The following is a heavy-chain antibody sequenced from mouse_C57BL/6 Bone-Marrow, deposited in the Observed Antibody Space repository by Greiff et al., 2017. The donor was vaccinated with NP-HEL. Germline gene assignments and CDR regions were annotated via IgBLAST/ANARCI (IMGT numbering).Heavy chain of an antibody. J-gene: IGHJ2*01. CDR3: ARSHYYGSSLYYFDY. CDR1: GYSFPDYN. D-gene: IGHD1-1*01. CDR2: INPNYGTT. V-gene: IGHV1-39*01. Sequence: EVQLQQSGPELVKPGASVKISCKASGYSFPDYNMNWVKQSNGKSLEWIGVINPNYGTTSSNQKFKGKATLTVYQSSSTAYMQLNSLTSEDSAVYYCARSHYYGSSLYYFDYWGQGTTLTVSS.